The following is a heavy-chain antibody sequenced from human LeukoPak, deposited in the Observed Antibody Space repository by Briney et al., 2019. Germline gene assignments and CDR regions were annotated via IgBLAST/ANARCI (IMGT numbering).Heavy chain of an antibody. Sequence: SETLSLTCTVSGGSISSYYWSWIRQPPGKGLEWIGYIYYSGSTNYNPSLKSRVTISVDTSKNQFSLKLSSVTPEDTAVYYCARETLVAAGPTYYYYYYMDVWGKGTTVTVSS. CDR3: ARETLVAAGPTYYYYYYMDV. D-gene: IGHD2-15*01. V-gene: IGHV4-59*12. J-gene: IGHJ6*03. CDR2: IYYSGST. CDR1: GGSISSYY.